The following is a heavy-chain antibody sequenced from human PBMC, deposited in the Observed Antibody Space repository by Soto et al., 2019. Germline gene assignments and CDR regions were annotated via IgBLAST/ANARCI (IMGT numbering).Heavy chain of an antibody. CDR3: ARDGSCTTTTLPPCFLDS. J-gene: IGHJ4*02. CDR1: GFTFTNYA. V-gene: IGHV3-23*01. Sequence: EVQLLESGGGLVQPGGSLRLSCVVSGFTFTNYAMTWVRQAPGKGLEWVSTISASGGSTYYADSVKGRFSISRDNSMSTLYLQMNSLRAEDTAVYYCARDGSCTTTTLPPCFLDSWGQGVLVAVSS. D-gene: IGHD2-2*01. CDR2: ISASGGST.